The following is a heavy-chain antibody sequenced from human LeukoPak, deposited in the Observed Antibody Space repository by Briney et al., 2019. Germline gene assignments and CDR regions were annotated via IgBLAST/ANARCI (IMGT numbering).Heavy chain of an antibody. CDR2: VSWDGGTT. CDR3: AKDKGYIATTGILSDH. J-gene: IGHJ4*02. CDR1: GFTFDDFA. D-gene: IGHD1-1*01. Sequence: GGSLRLSCAASGFTFDDFATHWVRQAPGGGLEWVSLVSWDGGTTFYADSVKGRFTVSRDNSINSLYLQMNNLRVEDTAFYYCAKDKGYIATTGILSDHWGTGTLVTVSS. V-gene: IGHV3-43D*04.